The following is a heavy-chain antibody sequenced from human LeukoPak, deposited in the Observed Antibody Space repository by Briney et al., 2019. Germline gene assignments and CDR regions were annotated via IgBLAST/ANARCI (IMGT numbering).Heavy chain of an antibody. CDR1: GYTFTSYG. J-gene: IGHJ4*02. CDR3: ARPYYYDSSGSYYFDY. Sequence: ASVKVSCKASGYTFTSYGISWVRQAPGRGLEWMGWISAYNGNTNYAQKLQGRVTMTTDTSTSTAYMELRSLRSDDTAVYYCARPYYYDSSGSYYFDYWGQGTLVTVSS. CDR2: ISAYNGNT. V-gene: IGHV1-18*01. D-gene: IGHD3-22*01.